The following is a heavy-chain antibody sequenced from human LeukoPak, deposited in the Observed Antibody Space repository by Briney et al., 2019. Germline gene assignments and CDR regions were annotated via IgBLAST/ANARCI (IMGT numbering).Heavy chain of an antibody. CDR3: ARGPQLDWLLYY. V-gene: IGHV4-59*01. Sequence: SETLSLTCTVSGGSISSYYWSWIRQPPGKGLEWIGYIYYSGSTNYNPSLKSRVTISVDTSKNQFSLKLSSVTAADTAVYYCARGPQLDWLLYYWGQGTLVTVSS. J-gene: IGHJ4*02. CDR2: IYYSGST. CDR1: GGSISSYY. D-gene: IGHD3-9*01.